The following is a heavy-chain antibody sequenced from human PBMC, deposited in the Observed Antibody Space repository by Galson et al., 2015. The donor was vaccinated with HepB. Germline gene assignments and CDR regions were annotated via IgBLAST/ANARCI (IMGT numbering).Heavy chain of an antibody. D-gene: IGHD2-21*02. CDR2: ISSNSSTI. Sequence: SLRLSCAASGFTFSTYSMNWVRQAPGKGLEWVSCISSNSSTINYADSVKGRVTISRDNAKNTPYMQMNSLRVDDTAVYYCFFRRGDVLKLLDHWGQGTLVTVSS. CDR1: GFTFSTYS. J-gene: IGHJ5*02. CDR3: FFRRGDVLKLLDH. V-gene: IGHV3-48*04.